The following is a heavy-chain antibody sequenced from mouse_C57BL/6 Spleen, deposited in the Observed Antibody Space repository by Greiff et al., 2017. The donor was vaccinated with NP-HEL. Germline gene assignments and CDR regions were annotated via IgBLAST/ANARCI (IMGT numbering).Heavy chain of an antibody. CDR2: FSDGGSYT. Sequence: DVQLVESGGGLVKPGGSLKLSCAASGFTFSSYAMSWVRQTPEKRLEWVATFSDGGSYTYYPHNVKGRFTISRDIAKNNLYLHMSHLKSEDTAMYYCARGDYYGSSPYYFDYWGQGTTLTVSS. V-gene: IGHV5-4*01. CDR3: ARGDYYGSSPYYFDY. CDR1: GFTFSSYA. J-gene: IGHJ2*01. D-gene: IGHD1-1*01.